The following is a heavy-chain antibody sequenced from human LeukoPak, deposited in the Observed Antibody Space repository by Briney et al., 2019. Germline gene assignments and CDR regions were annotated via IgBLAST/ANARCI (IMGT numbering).Heavy chain of an antibody. CDR2: INAGNGNT. CDR1: GYTFTSYG. CDR3: ARKGALGSSGYYLDY. Sequence: ASVKVSCKASGYTFTSYGISWVRQAPGQRLEWMGWINAGNGNTKYSQKFQGRVTITRDTSASTAYMELSSLRSEDTAVYYCARKGALGSSGYYLDYWGQGTLVTVSS. D-gene: IGHD3-22*01. J-gene: IGHJ4*02. V-gene: IGHV1-3*01.